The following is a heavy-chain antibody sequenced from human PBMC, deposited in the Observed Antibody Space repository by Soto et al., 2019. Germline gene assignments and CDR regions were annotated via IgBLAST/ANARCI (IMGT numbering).Heavy chain of an antibody. D-gene: IGHD2-2*02. CDR2: ISYDGSNK. J-gene: IGHJ6*02. CDR1: GFTFSSYG. V-gene: IGHV3-30*18. Sequence: QVQLVESGGGVVQLGRSLRLSCAASGFTFSSYGMHWVRQAPGKGLEWVAVISYDGSNKYYADSVKGRFTISRDNSKNTLYLQMNSLRAEDTAVYYCAKDLGCSSTSCYTRFYYYYYGMDVWGQGTTVTVSS. CDR3: AKDLGCSSTSCYTRFYYYYYGMDV.